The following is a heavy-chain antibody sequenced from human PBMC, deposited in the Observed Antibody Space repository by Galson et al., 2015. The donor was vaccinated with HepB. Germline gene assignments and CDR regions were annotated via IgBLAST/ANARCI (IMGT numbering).Heavy chain of an antibody. CDR1: GYNFTNYW. Sequence: QSGAEVKKPGESLRISCQGSGYNFTNYWVTWVRQMPGEGLEWTGKIDPVDSYTNYSPSFQGHVTISTDKSISTAYLQWSSLKASDTAMYYCARQAIGYSSRGDGFDLWGQGTLVTLSS. J-gene: IGHJ3*01. CDR2: IDPVDSYT. V-gene: IGHV5-10-1*01. CDR3: ARQAIGYSSRGDGFDL. D-gene: IGHD6-19*01.